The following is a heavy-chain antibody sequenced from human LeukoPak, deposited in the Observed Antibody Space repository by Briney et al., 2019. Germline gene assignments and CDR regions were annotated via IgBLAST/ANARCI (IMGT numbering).Heavy chain of an antibody. D-gene: IGHD1-1*01. CDR1: GFTFSSYA. CDR2: ISYDGSNK. Sequence: TGRSLRLSCAASGFTFSSYAMHWVRQAPGKGLEWVAVISYDGSNKYYADSVKGRFTISRDNSKNTLYLQMNSLRAEDTAVYYCARDARAGTGTTIEGWFDPWGQGTLVTVSS. CDR3: ARDARAGTGTTIEGWFDP. J-gene: IGHJ5*02. V-gene: IGHV3-30-3*01.